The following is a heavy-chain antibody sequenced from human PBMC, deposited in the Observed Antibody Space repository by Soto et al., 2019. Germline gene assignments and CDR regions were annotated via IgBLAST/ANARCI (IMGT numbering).Heavy chain of an antibody. CDR2: ISYDGSNK. CDR1: GFSFGRYA. Sequence: GGSLRLSCAASGFSFGRYAMHWVRQAPGKGLEWVAVISYDGSNKYYADSVKGRFTISRDNSKNTLYLQMNSLRAEDTAVYYCAREPFTHPLVPSSTWFDYWGKAILVTVSS. CDR3: AREPFTHPLVPSSTWFDY. D-gene: IGHD2-15*01. J-gene: IGHJ4*02. V-gene: IGHV3-30-3*01.